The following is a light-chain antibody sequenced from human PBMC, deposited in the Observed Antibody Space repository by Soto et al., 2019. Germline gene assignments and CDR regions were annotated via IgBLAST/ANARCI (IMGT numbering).Light chain of an antibody. J-gene: IGLJ3*02. CDR3: ATWDDSLSGVV. Sequence: QSVLTQPPSASGTPGQRVTISCSGSSSNIGSNYVYWYQQLPGTAPKLLIYMTNQRPSGVPDRFSGSKSGTSASLAISGLRSEDEADYFCATWDDSLSGVVFGGGTQLTVL. CDR1: SSNIGSNY. V-gene: IGLV1-47*01. CDR2: MTN.